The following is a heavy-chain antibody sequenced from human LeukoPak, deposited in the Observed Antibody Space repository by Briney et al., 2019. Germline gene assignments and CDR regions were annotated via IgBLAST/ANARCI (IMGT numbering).Heavy chain of an antibody. CDR3: AREGYCSSTSCYGGLSNWFEP. J-gene: IGHJ5*02. CDR1: GFTFSSYG. D-gene: IGHD2-2*01. Sequence: GGSLRLSCAASGFTFSSYGMHWVRQAPGKGLEWVAFIWYEGSNKYYADSVKGRFTSPRNNSKNTLYLQMNTLRAEDTAVYYCAREGYCSSTSCYGGLSNWFEPWGQGTLVTVSS. V-gene: IGHV3-33*01. CDR2: IWYEGSNK.